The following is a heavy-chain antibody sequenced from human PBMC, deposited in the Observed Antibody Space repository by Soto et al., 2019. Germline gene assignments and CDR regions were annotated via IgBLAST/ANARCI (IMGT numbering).Heavy chain of an antibody. CDR2: IKQDGSEQ. CDR1: GFIFSDYL. V-gene: IGHV3-7*01. CDR3: AIGHWLGS. D-gene: IGHD1-1*01. Sequence: EVPLVDSGGALVQPGESLRLSCAASGFIFSDYLMTWVRQAPGKGLEWVATIKQDGSEQYYVDSVKGRFTISRDNAKKSVYLQMNAVRAEPTALYHCAIGHWLGSWGQGILVTVSS. J-gene: IGHJ4*02.